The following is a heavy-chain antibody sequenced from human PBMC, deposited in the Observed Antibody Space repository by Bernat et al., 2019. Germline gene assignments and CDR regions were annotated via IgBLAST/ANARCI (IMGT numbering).Heavy chain of an antibody. CDR1: GFTFSSYG. V-gene: IGHV3-30*18. CDR3: AKAACSTSCYDYYYYYGMDV. D-gene: IGHD2-2*01. CDR2: ISYDGSNK. Sequence: QVQLVESGGGVVQPGRSLRLSCAASGFTFSSYGMHWVRQAPGKGLEWVAVISYDGSNKYYADSVKGRFTISRDNSKNTLYLQMNSLRAEDTAVYYCAKAACSTSCYDYYYYYGMDVWGQGTTVTVSS. J-gene: IGHJ6*02.